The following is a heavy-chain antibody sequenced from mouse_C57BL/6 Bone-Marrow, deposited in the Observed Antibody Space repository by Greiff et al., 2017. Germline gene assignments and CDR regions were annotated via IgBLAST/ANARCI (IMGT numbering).Heavy chain of an antibody. CDR3: TRIYYDYDAWYFDV. CDR1: GFTFSSYA. Sequence: EVHLVESGEGLVKPGGSLKLSCAASGFTFSSYAMSWVRQIPEKRLEWVAYISSGGDYIYYADTVKGRFTISRDNARNTLYLQMSSLKSEGTAMYYCTRIYYDYDAWYFDVWGTGTTVTVSS. J-gene: IGHJ1*03. V-gene: IGHV5-9-1*02. D-gene: IGHD2-4*01. CDR2: ISSGGDYI.